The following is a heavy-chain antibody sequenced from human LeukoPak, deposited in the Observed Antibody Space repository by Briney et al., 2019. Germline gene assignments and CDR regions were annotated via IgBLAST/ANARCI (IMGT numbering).Heavy chain of an antibody. V-gene: IGHV5-51*01. J-gene: IGHJ3*02. CDR1: GYRCTNYW. D-gene: IGHD2-8*02. CDR3: ATPYSTGITDAYDM. Sequence: GESLTISCKASGYRCTNYWIALVRPMAGKGLEWMGTLYSDGYDDRYSPSFQGQVTLSAYRSITTAYLQYPSLKASDTAIYYCATPYSTGITDAYDMWGQGTMVIVSS. CDR2: LYSDGYDD.